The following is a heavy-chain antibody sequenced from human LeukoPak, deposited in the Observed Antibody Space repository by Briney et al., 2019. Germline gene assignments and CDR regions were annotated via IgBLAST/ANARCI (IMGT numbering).Heavy chain of an antibody. CDR3: ARGDWYYYYYYMDV. Sequence: PSETLSLTCTVSGGSISSSSYYWGWIRQPPGKGLEWIGSIYYSGSTYYNPSLKSRATISVDTSKNQFSLKLSSVTAADTAVYYCARGDWYYYYYYMDVWGKGTTVTISS. V-gene: IGHV4-39*01. D-gene: IGHD3/OR15-3a*01. CDR1: GGSISSSSYY. J-gene: IGHJ6*03. CDR2: IYYSGST.